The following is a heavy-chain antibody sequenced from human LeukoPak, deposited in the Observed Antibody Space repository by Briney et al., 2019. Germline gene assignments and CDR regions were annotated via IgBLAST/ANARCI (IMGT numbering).Heavy chain of an antibody. J-gene: IGHJ4*02. Sequence: PSETLSLTCTVSSGSISSYYWSWIRQPAGKGLEWIGRIYTRGSTNYNPSLKSRVTMSLDTSKNQFSLKLSSVTAADTAVYYCARDHGDYDFGYWGQGTLVTVSS. CDR2: IYTRGST. CDR3: ARDHGDYDFGY. V-gene: IGHV4-4*07. D-gene: IGHD4-17*01. CDR1: SGSISSYY.